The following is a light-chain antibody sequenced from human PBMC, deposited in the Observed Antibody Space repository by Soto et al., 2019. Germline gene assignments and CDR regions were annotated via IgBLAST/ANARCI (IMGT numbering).Light chain of an antibody. CDR3: SSYTSTNSWV. Sequence: SYELTQPPSVSVAPGKTARITCGGNNIGSKSVHWYQQKPGQAPVLVIYYDSDRPSGIPERFSGSNSGNTATLTISGLQAEDEADYSCSSYTSTNSWVFGGGTKLTVL. CDR2: YDS. V-gene: IGLV3-21*01. J-gene: IGLJ3*02. CDR1: NIGSKS.